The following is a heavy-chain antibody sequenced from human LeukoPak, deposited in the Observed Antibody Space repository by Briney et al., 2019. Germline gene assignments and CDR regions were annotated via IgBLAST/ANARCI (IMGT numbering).Heavy chain of an antibody. CDR1: GGSFSGYY. V-gene: IGHV4-34*01. Sequence: SSETLSLTCAVYGGSFSGYYWSWIRQPPGKGREWIGDINHSGSTNYNPSLKSRVTISVDTSKNQFSLKLSSVTAADTAVYYCARDWNYYDSSGPGALEYWGQGTLVTVSS. J-gene: IGHJ4*02. CDR3: ARDWNYYDSSGPGALEY. CDR2: INHSGST. D-gene: IGHD3-22*01.